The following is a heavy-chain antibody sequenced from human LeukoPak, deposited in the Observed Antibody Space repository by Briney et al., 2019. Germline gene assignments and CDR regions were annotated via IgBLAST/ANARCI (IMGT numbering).Heavy chain of an antibody. CDR3: ARIDYFYHYMDV. CDR2: ISSSSGTI. J-gene: IGHJ6*03. Sequence: GGSLRLSCEASGIIFSNNNTNGGRRAPGKGLEWISYISSSSGTIYYADPVKGRSTISRDNARDTLSLQMNSLRAEETAVNYGARIDYFYHYMDVWGKGTPVTVSS. V-gene: IGHV3-48*01. CDR1: GIIFSNNN.